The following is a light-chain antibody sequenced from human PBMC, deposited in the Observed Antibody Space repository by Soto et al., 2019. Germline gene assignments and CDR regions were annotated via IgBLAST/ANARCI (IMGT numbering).Light chain of an antibody. V-gene: IGLV2-14*03. CDR2: DVT. CDR3: SSKTSSSTLYG. Sequence: QSALTQPASVSGSPGQSITISCTGTSSDVGSYNFVSWYQHHPGKAPKLMIYDVTNRPSGVSNRFSGSKSGNTASLTISGLQAEDEADYHCSSKTSSSTLYGFGTGTKVTVL. CDR1: SSDVGSYNF. J-gene: IGLJ1*01.